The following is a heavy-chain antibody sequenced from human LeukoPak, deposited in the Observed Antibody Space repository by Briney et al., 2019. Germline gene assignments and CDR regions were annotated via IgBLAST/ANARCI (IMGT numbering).Heavy chain of an antibody. J-gene: IGHJ4*02. CDR3: ARQGAVTDCSSTSCYKDY. CDR1: GYTFTGYY. D-gene: IGHD2-2*02. V-gene: IGHV5-51*01. Sequence: KVSCKASGYTFTGYYMHWVRQAPGQGLEWMGIIYPGDSDTRYSPSFQGQVTISADRSISTAYLQWSSLKASDTAMYYCARQGAVTDCSSTSCYKDYWGQGTLVTVSS. CDR2: IYPGDSDT.